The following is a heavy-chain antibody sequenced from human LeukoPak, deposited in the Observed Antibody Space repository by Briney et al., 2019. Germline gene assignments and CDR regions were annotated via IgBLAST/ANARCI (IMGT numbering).Heavy chain of an antibody. Sequence: GASVKVSCKASQYSFTDYAVHWVRQAPGQRLEWMGWIDAGNGRTKYSQRFQGRVTITADESTSTAYMELSSLRSEDTAVYYCARVAAAGTIPYYFDYWGQGTLVTVSS. CDR2: IDAGNGRT. V-gene: IGHV1-3*01. CDR1: QYSFTDYA. J-gene: IGHJ4*02. D-gene: IGHD6-13*01. CDR3: ARVAAAGTIPYYFDY.